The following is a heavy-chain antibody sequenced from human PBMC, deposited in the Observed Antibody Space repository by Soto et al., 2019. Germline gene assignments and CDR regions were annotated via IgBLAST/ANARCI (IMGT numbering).Heavy chain of an antibody. V-gene: IGHV3-11*01. CDR2: ISSSGSTI. J-gene: IGHJ6*03. Sequence: GGSLRLSCAASGFTFSDYYMSWIRQAPGKGLEWVSYISSSGSTIYYADSVKGRFTISRDNTKNSLYLQMNSLRAEDTAVYYCARDRNYYYYMDVWGKGTTVTVSS. CDR1: GFTFSDYY. CDR3: ARDRNYYYYMDV.